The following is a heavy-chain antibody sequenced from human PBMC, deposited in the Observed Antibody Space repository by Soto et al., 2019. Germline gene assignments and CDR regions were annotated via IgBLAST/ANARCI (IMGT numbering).Heavy chain of an antibody. Sequence: EVQLVESGGGLVQPGGSLRLSCAASGFTFSSYEMNWVRQAPGKGLEWVSYISSSGSTIYYADSVKGRFTISRDNAKNSLYLQMHSLRAEDTAVYYCARDTPGRSRMDYWGQGTLVTVSS. CDR2: ISSSGSTI. CDR1: GFTFSSYE. CDR3: ARDTPGRSRMDY. J-gene: IGHJ4*02. D-gene: IGHD2-15*01. V-gene: IGHV3-48*03.